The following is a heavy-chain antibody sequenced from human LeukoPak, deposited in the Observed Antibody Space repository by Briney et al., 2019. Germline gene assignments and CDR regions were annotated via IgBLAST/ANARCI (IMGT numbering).Heavy chain of an antibody. CDR3: TTESYCSSTSCPGTFDF. Sequence: GGSLRLSCAASGFTFSHVWMSWVRQAPGKGLEWVGRIKTKIDGGTTDYAAPVKGRFTISRDDSKNTLYLQINSLKTEGTAVYYCTTESYCSSTSCPGTFDFWGQGTLVTVSS. J-gene: IGHJ4*02. D-gene: IGHD2-2*01. V-gene: IGHV3-15*01. CDR1: GFTFSHVW. CDR2: IKTKIDGGTT.